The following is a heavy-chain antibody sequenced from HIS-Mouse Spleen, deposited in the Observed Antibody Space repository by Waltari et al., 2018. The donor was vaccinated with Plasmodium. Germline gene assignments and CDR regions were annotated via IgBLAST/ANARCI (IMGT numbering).Heavy chain of an antibody. CDR1: GFTFSSYG. J-gene: IGHJ4*02. D-gene: IGHD6-19*01. CDR3: AKDQRRGSSGWYPDY. CDR2: ISYDGSNK. V-gene: IGHV3-30*18. Sequence: QVQLVESGGGVVQPGRSLRLSCAASGFTFSSYGMHWVRQAQGKGLEWVAVISYDGSNKYYADSVKGRFTISRDNSKNTLYLQMNSLRAEDTAVYYCAKDQRRGSSGWYPDYWGQGTLVTVSS.